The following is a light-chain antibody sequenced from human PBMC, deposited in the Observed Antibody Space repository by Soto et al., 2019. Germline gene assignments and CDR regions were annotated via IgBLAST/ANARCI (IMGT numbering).Light chain of an antibody. J-gene: IGKJ1*01. Sequence: EVVMTQSPATLSVSPGEGVTLSCRASQGIGDTLAWYQHKPGQAPSLLISGASTRATGVPDRFSGSGSGTDFTLTISRLEPEDFAVYYCQQYGGSRTFGQGTKVDIK. CDR1: QGIGDT. V-gene: IGKV3-20*01. CDR3: QQYGGSRT. CDR2: GAS.